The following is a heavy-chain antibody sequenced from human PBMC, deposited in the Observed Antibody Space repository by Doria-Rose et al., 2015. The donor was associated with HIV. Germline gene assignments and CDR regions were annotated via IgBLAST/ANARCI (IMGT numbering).Heavy chain of an antibody. CDR3: ARIKSSRWYHKYYFDF. V-gene: IGHV2-26*01. Sequence: QESGPVLVKPTETLTLTCTVFGVSLSSPGMGVSWIRQPPGKALEWLANIFSDDERSYKASLKSRLTISRGTYNSQVVLTMTDMDPVDTATYYCARIKSSRWYHKYYFDFWGQGTLVIVSA. J-gene: IGHJ4*02. D-gene: IGHD6-13*01. CDR2: IFSDDER. CDR1: GVSLSSPGMG.